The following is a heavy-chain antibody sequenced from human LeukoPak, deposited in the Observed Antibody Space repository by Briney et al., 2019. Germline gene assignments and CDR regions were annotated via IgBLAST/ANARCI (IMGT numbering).Heavy chain of an antibody. D-gene: IGHD1-26*01. CDR1: GFTFTTYW. Sequence: AGGSLRLSCAASGFTFTTYWMTWVRQAPGKGLEWVANINQDGTEKHYVDSVKGRFTISRDNAKNSLYLQMNSLRAEDTAVYYCARDPYSGNYGNYYYYYMDVWGKGTTVTVSS. CDR3: ARDPYSGNYGNYYYYYMDV. V-gene: IGHV3-7*01. CDR2: INQDGTEK. J-gene: IGHJ6*03.